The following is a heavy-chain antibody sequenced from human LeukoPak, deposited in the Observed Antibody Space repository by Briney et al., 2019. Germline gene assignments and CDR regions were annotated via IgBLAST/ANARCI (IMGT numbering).Heavy chain of an antibody. J-gene: IGHJ4*02. V-gene: IGHV1-69*05. CDR3: ARGPLSYGSGSYPLSVDY. D-gene: IGHD3-10*01. CDR2: IIPIFGTA. Sequence: ASVKVSCKASGGTFSSYAISWVRQAPGQGLEWMGGIIPIFGTANYAQKFQGRVTITTDESTSTAYMELSSLRSEDTAVYYCARGPLSYGSGSYPLSVDYWGQGTLVTVSS. CDR1: GGTFSSYA.